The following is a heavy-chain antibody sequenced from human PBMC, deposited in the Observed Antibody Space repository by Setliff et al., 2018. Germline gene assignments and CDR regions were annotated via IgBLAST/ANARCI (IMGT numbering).Heavy chain of an antibody. CDR3: AASVGGAPYYYGLDV. CDR1: GYTSTTNA. V-gene: IGHV1-3*01. CDR2: ITAGIVDT. D-gene: IGHD2-15*01. Sequence: ASVKVSCKASGYTSTTNALHWVRRAPGQSLEWMGWITAGIVDTKYSQKFQGRITITRDTSASTFYMELSSLTSEDTALYSCAASVGGAPYYYGLDVWGQGTTVTVS. J-gene: IGHJ6*02.